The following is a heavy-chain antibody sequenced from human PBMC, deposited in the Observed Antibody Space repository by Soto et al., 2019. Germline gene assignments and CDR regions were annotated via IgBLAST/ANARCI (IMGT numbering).Heavy chain of an antibody. V-gene: IGHV3-48*01. J-gene: IGHJ6*02. CDR2: ISLRGTTV. CDR1: GFTFRNYN. D-gene: IGHD6-19*01. Sequence: GGSLRLSCAASGFTFRNYNMNWVRQAPGKGLERVAHISLRGTTVDYADSVKGRFTISRDNAKNSLYLQMNSLRAEDTAVYYCARDNRLAVAGKYYYAIDVWGQGTTVTVSS. CDR3: ARDNRLAVAGKYYYAIDV.